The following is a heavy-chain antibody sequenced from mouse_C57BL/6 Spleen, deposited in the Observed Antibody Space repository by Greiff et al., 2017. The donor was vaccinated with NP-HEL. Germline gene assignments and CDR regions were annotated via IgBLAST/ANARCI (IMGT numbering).Heavy chain of an antibody. CDR1: GYTFTDYE. CDR3: TNYGNRAYFDY. V-gene: IGHV1-15*01. Sequence: VQLQQSGAELVRPGASVTLSCKASGYTFTDYEMHWVKQTPVHGLEWIGAIDPETGGTAYNQKFKGKAILTADKSSSTAYMELRSLTSEDSAVYYCTNYGNRAYFDYWGQGTTLTVSS. J-gene: IGHJ2*01. CDR2: IDPETGGT. D-gene: IGHD2-1*01.